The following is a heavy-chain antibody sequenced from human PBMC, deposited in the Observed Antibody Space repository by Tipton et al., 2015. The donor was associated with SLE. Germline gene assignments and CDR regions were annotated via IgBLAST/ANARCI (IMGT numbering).Heavy chain of an antibody. D-gene: IGHD1-26*01. V-gene: IGHV3-21*04. Sequence: SLRLSCAASGFTFSSYSMNWVRQAPGKGLEWVSSISSSSSYIYYADSVKGRFTISRDNSKNTLYLQINSLRAEDTAVYYCARGVVGATAYFDYWGQGTLVTVSS. CDR3: ARGVVGATAYFDY. CDR1: GFTFSSYS. J-gene: IGHJ4*02. CDR2: ISSSSSYI.